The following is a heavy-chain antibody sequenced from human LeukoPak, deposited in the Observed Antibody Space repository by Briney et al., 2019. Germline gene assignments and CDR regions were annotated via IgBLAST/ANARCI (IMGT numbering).Heavy chain of an antibody. J-gene: IGHJ4*02. CDR1: GGSFSSGAYY. D-gene: IGHD3-3*01. V-gene: IGHV4-30-4*08. Sequence: SETLSLTCTVSGGSFSSGAYYWSWIRQLPGKGLEWIGYIHYSGSPYYNPSLKSRVTISVDTSKNQFSLKLSSVTAADTAVYYCARVKGRITIFGGSDYWGQGTLVTVSS. CDR2: IHYSGSP. CDR3: ARVKGRITIFGGSDY.